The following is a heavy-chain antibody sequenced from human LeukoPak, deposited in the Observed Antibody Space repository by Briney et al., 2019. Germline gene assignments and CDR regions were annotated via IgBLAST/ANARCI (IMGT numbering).Heavy chain of an antibody. Sequence: ASVNVSCKASGYTFTSYYMHWVRQAPGQGLEWMGLINPSGGSTSYAQKFQGRVTMTRDTSTSTVYMELSSLRSEDTAVYYCARGVVRGVIITAKLDYWGQGTLVTVSS. D-gene: IGHD3-10*01. CDR1: GYTFTSYY. V-gene: IGHV1-46*01. CDR2: INPSGGST. J-gene: IGHJ4*02. CDR3: ARGVVRGVIITAKLDY.